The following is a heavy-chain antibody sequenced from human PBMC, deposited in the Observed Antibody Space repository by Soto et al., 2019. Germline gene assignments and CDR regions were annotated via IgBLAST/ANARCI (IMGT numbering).Heavy chain of an antibody. CDR3: ATSAGAWYLY. Sequence: QVQLVQSGAEVKKPGAAVKVSCKASGYTFSSYDINWVRQATGQGLGWMGWLNPNSGDTGYAQKFHGRVTLTRNTSINTAYIELSSLTSDDTAVYYCATSAGAWYLYWGHGTLVTVSS. J-gene: IGHJ4*01. D-gene: IGHD6-19*01. CDR1: GYTFSSYD. CDR2: LNPNSGDT. V-gene: IGHV1-8*01.